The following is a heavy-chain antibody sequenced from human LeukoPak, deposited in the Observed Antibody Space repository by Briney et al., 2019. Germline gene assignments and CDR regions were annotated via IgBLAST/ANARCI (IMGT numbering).Heavy chain of an antibody. J-gene: IGHJ4*02. Sequence: SETLSLTCAVYDGSFSGYYWSWIRQPPGKGLEWIGEISHSGSTNYNPSLKSRVIISLDTSKNLFSLKLTSMTAADTAVYYCASTERCSTTCPLDYWGQGTLVTVSS. D-gene: IGHD2-2*01. CDR2: ISHSGST. V-gene: IGHV4-34*01. CDR1: DGSFSGYY. CDR3: ASTERCSTTCPLDY.